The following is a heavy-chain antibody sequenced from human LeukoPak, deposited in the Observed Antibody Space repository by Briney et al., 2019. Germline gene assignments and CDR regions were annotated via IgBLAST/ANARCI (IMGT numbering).Heavy chain of an antibody. CDR2: LKADGDEK. V-gene: IGHV3-7*04. J-gene: IGHJ1*01. CDR1: GFTFSTYW. Sequence: GGSLRLSCAASGFTFSTYWMNWVRQAPNKGLEWVANLKADGDEKHYVHSVRGRFTISRDNATNQVFLQMNSLRVDDTAVYYCARGYCDRTDCCGAPDWWGQGTLVTVSS. CDR3: ARGYCDRTDCCGAPDW. D-gene: IGHD2/OR15-2a*01.